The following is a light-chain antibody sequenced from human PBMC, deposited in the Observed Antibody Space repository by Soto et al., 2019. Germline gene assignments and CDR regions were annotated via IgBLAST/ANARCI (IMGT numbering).Light chain of an antibody. J-gene: IGKJ2*01. CDR2: AAS. CDR1: QGIGSW. V-gene: IGKV1-12*01. Sequence: DIQMTQSPSSVSASVGDRVTITCRASQGIGSWLAWYQQKPGKAPQLLISAASNLQSGVPSRFRGSGSGTDFTLNISSLQPEDFAVYYCQQANSFPYTFGQGTKLEIK. CDR3: QQANSFPYT.